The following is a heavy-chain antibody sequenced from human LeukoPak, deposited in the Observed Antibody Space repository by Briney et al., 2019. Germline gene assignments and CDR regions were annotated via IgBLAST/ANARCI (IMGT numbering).Heavy chain of an antibody. CDR2: IYSGGST. V-gene: IGHV3-66*01. D-gene: IGHD3-22*01. Sequence: GGPLRLSCAASGFTVSSNYMSWVRQAPGKGLEWVSVIYSGGSTYYADSVKGRLTISRDNSKNTLCLQMNSLRAEDTAVYYCARDVYYDSSGYYFHWGQGTLVTVSS. J-gene: IGHJ4*02. CDR3: ARDVYYDSSGYYFH. CDR1: GFTVSSNY.